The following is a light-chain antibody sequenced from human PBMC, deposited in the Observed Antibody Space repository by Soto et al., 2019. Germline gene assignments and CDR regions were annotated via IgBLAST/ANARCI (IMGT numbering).Light chain of an antibody. J-gene: IGKJ1*01. CDR1: QSVSSK. Sequence: EIVMTQSPATLSVSPGERATITCRASQSVSSKLACYQHKPGQAPRLLIYGASTRPTGIPARFSGSGSRTEITLTISTLQSEHLAVYSCQQDNDWGTFGPGT. V-gene: IGKV3-15*01. CDR3: QQDNDWGT. CDR2: GAS.